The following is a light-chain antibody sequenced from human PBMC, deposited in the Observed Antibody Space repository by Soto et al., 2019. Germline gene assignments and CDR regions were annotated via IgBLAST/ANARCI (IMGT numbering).Light chain of an antibody. CDR1: SSNIGNNY. J-gene: IGLJ2*01. CDR3: GTWDSSLSAHVV. CDR2: ENN. V-gene: IGLV1-51*02. Sequence: QSVLTQPPSVSAAPGQKVTISCSGGSSNIGNNYVSWYQQLPGTAPKLLIYENNKRPSGIPDRFSGSKSGTSATLDITGLQTGDEADYYCGTWDSSLSAHVVFGGGTQLTVL.